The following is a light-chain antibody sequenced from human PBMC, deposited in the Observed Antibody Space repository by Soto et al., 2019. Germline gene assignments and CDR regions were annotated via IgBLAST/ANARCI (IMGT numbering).Light chain of an antibody. CDR2: DAL. V-gene: IGKV1-5*01. CDR3: QQYYSYPYT. CDR1: QIIGSS. J-gene: IGKJ2*01. Sequence: DIQMTQSPSTRSASLGDRDTITCRASQIIGSSLAWYQHKPGKAPKLLIYDALTLQSGVPSRYSGSESGTEFTFTISSLQPGDSATYYCQQYYSYPYTFGQGTKLEI.